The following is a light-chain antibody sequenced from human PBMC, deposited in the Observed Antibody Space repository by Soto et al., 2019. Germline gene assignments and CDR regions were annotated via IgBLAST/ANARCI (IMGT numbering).Light chain of an antibody. CDR3: QQGHTWPLT. CDR2: GAS. V-gene: IGKV3-15*01. Sequence: EIVMTQSPATLSLSPGERAALSCRASQSINSELAWYQQKPGQPPRLLIYGASTRATGVPARFTGSESGSEFPLTISGLQSDDFAVYYCQQGHTWPLTFGQGTRLEI. CDR1: QSINSE. J-gene: IGKJ2*01.